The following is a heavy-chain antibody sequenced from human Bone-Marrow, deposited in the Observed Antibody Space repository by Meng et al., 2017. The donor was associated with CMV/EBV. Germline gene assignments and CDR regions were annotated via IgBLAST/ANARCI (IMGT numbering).Heavy chain of an antibody. Sequence: SVKVSCKASGGTFSSYAISWVRQAPGQGLEWMGGIIPILGIANYAQKFQGRVTITADKSTSTAYMELSSLRSEDTALYYCARTRYDSTAYDGYYYYAMDVWGQGTTVTVSS. J-gene: IGHJ6*02. CDR1: GGTFSSYA. D-gene: IGHD3-22*01. CDR3: ARTRYDSTAYDGYYYYAMDV. CDR2: IIPILGIA. V-gene: IGHV1-69*10.